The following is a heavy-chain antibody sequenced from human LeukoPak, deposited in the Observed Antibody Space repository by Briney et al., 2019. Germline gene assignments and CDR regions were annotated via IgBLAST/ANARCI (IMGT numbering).Heavy chain of an antibody. CDR2: INHSGST. Sequence: SETLSLTCAVYGGSFSGYYWSWIRQPPGKGLEWIGEINHSGSTNYNPSLKSRVTISVDTSKNQFSLKLISVTAAVTAVYYCTRPGRGGGFEWGQGTLVTVSS. D-gene: IGHD5-12*01. V-gene: IGHV4-34*01. CDR1: GGSFSGYY. CDR3: TRPGRGGGFE. J-gene: IGHJ4*02.